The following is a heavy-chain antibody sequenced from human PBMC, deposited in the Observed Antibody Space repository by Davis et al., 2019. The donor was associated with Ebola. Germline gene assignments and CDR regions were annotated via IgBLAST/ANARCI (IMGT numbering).Heavy chain of an antibody. CDR3: ATANRAISGY. J-gene: IGHJ4*02. D-gene: IGHD2-2*02. Sequence: GESLKISCAASGFTFSSYSMNWVRQAPGKGLEWVSSISSSSSYIYYADSVKGRFTISRDNAENSVYLQMNSLRAEDTAVYYCATANRAISGYGGQGILVSVSS. CDR1: GFTFSSYS. V-gene: IGHV3-21*01. CDR2: ISSSSSYI.